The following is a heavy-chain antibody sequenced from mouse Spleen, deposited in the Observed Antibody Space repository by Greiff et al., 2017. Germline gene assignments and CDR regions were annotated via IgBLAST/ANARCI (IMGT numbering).Heavy chain of an antibody. Sequence: EVQLQQSGPELVKPGASVKISCKASGYSFTDYNMNWVKQSNGKSLEWIGVINPNYGTTSYNQKFKGKATLTVDQSSSTAYMQLNSLTSEDSAVYYCARGSYYSYDGDVYWYFDVWGAGTTVTVSS. CDR1: GYSFTDYN. D-gene: IGHD2-12*01. CDR2: INPNYGTT. J-gene: IGHJ1*01. V-gene: IGHV1-39*01. CDR3: ARGSYYSYDGDVYWYFDV.